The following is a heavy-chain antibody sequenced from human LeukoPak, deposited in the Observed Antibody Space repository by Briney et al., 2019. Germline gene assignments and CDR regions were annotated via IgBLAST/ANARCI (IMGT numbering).Heavy chain of an antibody. CDR2: IKQDGSEK. Sequence: GGSLRLSCAASGFTFSSYWMVWVRQAPGKGLEWVASIKQDGSEKYYVDSMKGRFTISRDNAKNSLYLQMNSLRVEDTAVYYCARMPRGPDVWGKGTMVTVSS. CDR3: ARMPRGPDV. J-gene: IGHJ3*01. V-gene: IGHV3-7*01. CDR1: GFTFSSYW. D-gene: IGHD1-14*01.